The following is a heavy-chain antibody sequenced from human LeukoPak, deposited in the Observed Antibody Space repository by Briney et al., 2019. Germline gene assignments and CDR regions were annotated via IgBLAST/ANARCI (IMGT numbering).Heavy chain of an antibody. CDR2: ISGSGGST. D-gene: IGHD3-10*01. V-gene: IGHV3-23*01. J-gene: IGHJ5*02. CDR1: GFTFSSYA. CDR3: AKDFKYYYGSGSYYNTFDP. Sequence: GGSLRLSCAASGFTFSSYAMSWVRQAPGKGLEWVSAISGSGGSTYYADSVKGRFTISRDNSKNTLYLQMNSLRAEDTAVYYCAKDFKYYYGSGSYYNTFDPWGQGTLVTVPS.